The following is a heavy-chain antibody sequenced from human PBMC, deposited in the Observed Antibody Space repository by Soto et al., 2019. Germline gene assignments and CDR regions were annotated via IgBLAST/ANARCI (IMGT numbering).Heavy chain of an antibody. J-gene: IGHJ6*02. CDR1: GFTVSSNY. V-gene: IGHV3-53*01. Sequence: EVQLVESGGGLIQPGGSLRLSCAASGFTVSSNYMSWVRQAPGKGLEWVSAIYSGGSTYYADSVKGRFTISRDNSKNTLYLQMNSLRAEDTAVYYCARDSEYSSSSAYYGMDVWGQGTTVTVSS. CDR2: IYSGGST. CDR3: ARDSEYSSSSAYYGMDV. D-gene: IGHD6-6*01.